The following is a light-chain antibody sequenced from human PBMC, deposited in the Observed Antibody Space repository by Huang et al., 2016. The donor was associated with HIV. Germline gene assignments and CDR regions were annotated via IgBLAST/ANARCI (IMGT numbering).Light chain of an antibody. CDR2: DAS. CDR1: QSVGGK. J-gene: IGKJ4*01. CDR3: QQDDTWPPLT. Sequence: ILLTQFPATPSVSPGQRFTLSCRASQSVGGKLAWYQQRPGQAPRLLIYDASTKVHPIPDRFSCSGSGTEFTLTISSLQSEALSVYYCQQDDTWPPLTFGGGTKV. V-gene: IGKV3-15*01.